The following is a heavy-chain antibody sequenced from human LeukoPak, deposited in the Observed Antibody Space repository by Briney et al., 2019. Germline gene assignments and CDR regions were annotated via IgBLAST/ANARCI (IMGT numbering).Heavy chain of an antibody. J-gene: IGHJ6*03. V-gene: IGHV1-2*02. CDR2: VNSNTGAT. Sequence: ASVKVSCKASGYTFTAYYIHWVRQAPGQGLEWMGWVNSNTGATKYAQKFQDRVTMSRDTSINTAYLELSRLMSDDSAVYYCARVQNYYADYYYYMDVWGKGTTVTVSS. CDR1: GYTFTAYY. D-gene: IGHD3-22*01. CDR3: ARVQNYYADYYYYMDV.